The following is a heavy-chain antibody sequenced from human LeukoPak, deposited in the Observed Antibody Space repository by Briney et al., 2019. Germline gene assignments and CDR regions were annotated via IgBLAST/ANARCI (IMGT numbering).Heavy chain of an antibody. CDR3: ARVSWELTFDY. CDR2: ISNTGSSI. V-gene: IGHV3-11*04. Sequence: GGSLRLSCAASRFTFNDYSMTWIRQAPGKGLEWVSSISNTGSSINYADSVKGRFTISRDNAKNSLYLQMNSLRAEDTAVYYCARVSWELTFDYWGQGTLVTVSS. D-gene: IGHD1-26*01. J-gene: IGHJ4*02. CDR1: RFTFNDYS.